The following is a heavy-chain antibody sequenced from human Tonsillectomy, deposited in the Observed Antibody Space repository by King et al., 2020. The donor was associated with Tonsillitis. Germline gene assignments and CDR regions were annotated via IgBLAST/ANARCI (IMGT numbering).Heavy chain of an antibody. D-gene: IGHD6-13*01. CDR1: GFTFSRYS. CDR2: ISSSSSTI. Sequence: VQLVESGGGLVQPGGSLRLSCAASGFTFSRYSLNWVRQAPGKGLEWVAYISSSSSTIYYADTVKGRFTISRDNAKNSLYLQMNSLRAEDTAVYYCARDQQLVHDYWGQGTLVTVSS. CDR3: ARDQQLVHDY. J-gene: IGHJ4*02. V-gene: IGHV3-48*01.